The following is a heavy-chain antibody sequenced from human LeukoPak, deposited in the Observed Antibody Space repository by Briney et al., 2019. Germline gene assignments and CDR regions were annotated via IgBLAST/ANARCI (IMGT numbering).Heavy chain of an antibody. CDR1: GGSISSESFY. Sequence: SQTLSLTCTVSGGSISSESFYWNWLRQPAGKGLEWIGRMYPNGNFNYNPSLKSRVTISIDTSKNQFSLKLTSVTAADTAVYYCARGAGQWLGPFDPWGQGILVTVSS. V-gene: IGHV4-61*02. D-gene: IGHD6-19*01. J-gene: IGHJ5*02. CDR3: ARGAGQWLGPFDP. CDR2: MYPNGNF.